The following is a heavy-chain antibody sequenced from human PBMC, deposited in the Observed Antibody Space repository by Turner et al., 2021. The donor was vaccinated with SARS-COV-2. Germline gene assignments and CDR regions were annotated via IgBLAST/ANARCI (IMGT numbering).Heavy chain of an antibody. CDR1: GFTFRSYA. CDR3: ARESVTVTPGMDV. CDR2: IWYDGSNK. D-gene: IGHD4-17*01. V-gene: IGHV3-30*04. J-gene: IGHJ6*02. Sequence: QVQLVASGGGVVQPGRALRLSCAASGFTFRSYAMRWVRQAPGKGLEWVAVIWYDGSNKYYADSVKGRFTISRDNSKNTLYLQMNSLRAEDTAVYYCARESVTVTPGMDVWGQGTTVTVSS.